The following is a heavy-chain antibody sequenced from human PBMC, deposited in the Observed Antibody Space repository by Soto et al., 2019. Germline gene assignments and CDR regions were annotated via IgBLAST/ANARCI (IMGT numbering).Heavy chain of an antibody. D-gene: IGHD5-12*01. CDR1: GYSFTSYW. Sequence: GESLKISCKGSGYSFTSYWIGWVRQMPGKGLEWMGIIYPGDSDTRYSPSFQGQVTISADKSISTAYLQWSSLKASDTAMYYCARHGGYSYYYYGMDVWGQGTTVTVSS. V-gene: IGHV5-51*01. J-gene: IGHJ6*02. CDR2: IYPGDSDT. CDR3: ARHGGYSYYYYGMDV.